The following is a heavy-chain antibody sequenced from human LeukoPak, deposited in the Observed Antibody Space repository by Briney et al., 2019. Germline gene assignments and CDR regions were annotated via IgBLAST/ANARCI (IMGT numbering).Heavy chain of an antibody. CDR3: ARAPYCGGDCFNHIDY. V-gene: IGHV4-39*01. Sequence: SETLSLTCTVSRGSISSSSYYWGWIRQPPGKGLEWIGSIYYSGSTYYNPSLKSRVTISVDTSKNQFSLKLSSVTAADTAVYYCARAPYCGGDCFNHIDYWGQGTLVTVSS. CDR1: RGSISSSSYY. J-gene: IGHJ4*02. D-gene: IGHD2-21*01. CDR2: IYYSGST.